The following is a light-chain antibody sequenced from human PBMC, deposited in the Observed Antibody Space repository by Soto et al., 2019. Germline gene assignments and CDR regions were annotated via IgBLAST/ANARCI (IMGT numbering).Light chain of an antibody. CDR1: QSVRSSY. CDR3: QHHGSSSWT. Sequence: EIVLTQSPGTLSLSPGERATLSCRASQSVRSSYLAWYQQTPGQAPRLLIYGASNRATGIPDRFSGSGSGTDFTLTISRLEPEDFAVFYCQHHGSSSWTFGQGTKVEIK. CDR2: GAS. J-gene: IGKJ1*01. V-gene: IGKV3-20*01.